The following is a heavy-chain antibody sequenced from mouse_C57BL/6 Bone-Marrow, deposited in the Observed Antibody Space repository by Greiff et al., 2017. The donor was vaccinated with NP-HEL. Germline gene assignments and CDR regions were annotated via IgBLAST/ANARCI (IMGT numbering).Heavy chain of an antibody. D-gene: IGHD2-3*01. Sequence: EVQGVESGGGLVKPGGSLKLSCAASGFTFSDYGMHWVRQAPETGLEWVAYISSGSSTIYYADTVKGRFTISRDNAKNTLFLQMTSLRSEDTAMYYCARGWLLPWYFDVWGTGTTVTVSS. J-gene: IGHJ1*03. CDR1: GFTFSDYG. CDR2: ISSGSSTI. CDR3: ARGWLLPWYFDV. V-gene: IGHV5-17*01.